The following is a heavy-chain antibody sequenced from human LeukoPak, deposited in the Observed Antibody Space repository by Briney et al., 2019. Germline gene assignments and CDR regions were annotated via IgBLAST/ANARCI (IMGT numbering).Heavy chain of an antibody. Sequence: SETLSLTCTVSGGSISSSSYYWGWIRQPPGKGLEWIGSIYYSGSTYYNPSLKSRVTISVDTSKNQFSLQLNSVTPEDTAVYYCARDLQQLVRGGYYYYYYMDVWGKGTTVTVSS. J-gene: IGHJ6*03. V-gene: IGHV4-39*07. CDR1: GGSISSSSYY. CDR3: ARDLQQLVRGGYYYYYYMDV. D-gene: IGHD6-13*01. CDR2: IYYSGST.